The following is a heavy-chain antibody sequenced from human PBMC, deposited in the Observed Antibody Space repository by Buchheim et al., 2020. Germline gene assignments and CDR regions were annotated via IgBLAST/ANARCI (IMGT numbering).Heavy chain of an antibody. CDR3: AKVNYYDSSGYLDY. V-gene: IGHV3-30*18. J-gene: IGHJ4*02. Sequence: QVQLVESGGGVVQPGRSLTLSCAASGFTFNAYGMHWVRQAPGKGLEWVAVISYHGSNKYYADSVRGRFTISRDNSGYTLYLQMNSLRAKDTAVYYCAKVNYYDSSGYLDYWGQGTL. CDR2: ISYHGSNK. D-gene: IGHD3-22*01. CDR1: GFTFNAYG.